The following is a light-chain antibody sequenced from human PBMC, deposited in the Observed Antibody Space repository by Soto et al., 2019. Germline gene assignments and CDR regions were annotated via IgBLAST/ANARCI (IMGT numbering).Light chain of an antibody. V-gene: IGLV2-11*01. CDR2: DVS. CDR1: SSYVGVYNY. CDR3: CSYEGSYTSV. Sequence: QSVLTQPRSVSGSPGQSVTISCTGTSSYVGVYNYVSWYQLHPGKAPQLMIYDVSKRPSGVPDRFSGSKSGNTASLTISGLQAEDEADYYCCSYEGSYTSVFGPGTKVTVL. J-gene: IGLJ1*01.